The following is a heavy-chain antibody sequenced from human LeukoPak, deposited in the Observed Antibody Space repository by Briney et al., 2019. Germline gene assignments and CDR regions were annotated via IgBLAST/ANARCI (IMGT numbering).Heavy chain of an antibody. D-gene: IGHD1-26*01. CDR3: ASQIVGATIYYYGMDV. CDR2: INPNSGGT. V-gene: IGHV1-2*02. CDR1: GYTFTGYY. J-gene: IGHJ6*02. Sequence: ASVKVSCKASGYTFTGYYMHWVRQAPGQGLEWMGWINPNSGGTNYAQKFQGRVTMTRDTSISTAYMELSRLRSEDTAVYYCASQIVGATIYYYGMDVWGQGTTVTVSS.